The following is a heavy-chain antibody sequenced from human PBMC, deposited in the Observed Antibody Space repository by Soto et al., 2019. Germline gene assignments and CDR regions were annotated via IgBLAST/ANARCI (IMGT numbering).Heavy chain of an antibody. CDR1: GGSISSYY. D-gene: IGHD6-13*01. CDR3: ARMGSSSITHYGMDV. Sequence: SETLSLTCTVSGGSISSYYWSWIRQPPGKGLEWIGYIYYSGSTNYDPSLKSRVTISVDTSKNQFSLKLSSVTAADTAVYYCARMGSSSITHYGMDVWGQGTTVTVSS. CDR2: IYYSGST. J-gene: IGHJ6*02. V-gene: IGHV4-59*01.